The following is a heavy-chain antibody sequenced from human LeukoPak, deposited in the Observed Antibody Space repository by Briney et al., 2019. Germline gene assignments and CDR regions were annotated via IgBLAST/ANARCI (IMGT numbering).Heavy chain of an antibody. CDR2: IYLGDYHT. J-gene: IGHJ5*02. D-gene: IGHD3-10*01. CDR3: ARQCYPPIINWFDP. Sequence: GESLKISRQGSGYSFTNYWIGWVPPIPGKGPEWMWIIYLGDYHTRQSPSFQAQLPIPAHKPNPTAYQPSISLQTTHTCMLYCARQCYPPIINWFDPWGQGTLVTVSS. V-gene: IGHV5-51*01. CDR1: GYSFTNYW.